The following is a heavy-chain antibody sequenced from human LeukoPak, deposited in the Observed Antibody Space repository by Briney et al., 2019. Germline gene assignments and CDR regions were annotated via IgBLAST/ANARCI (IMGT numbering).Heavy chain of an antibody. V-gene: IGHV1-18*01. J-gene: IGHJ6*03. CDR2: ISAYNGNT. CDR3: ARENRGRYCSSTSCYSHYYYYYMDV. D-gene: IGHD2-2*02. CDR1: GYTFTSYG. Sequence: ASVKVSCKASGYTFTSYGISWVRQAPGQGLEWMGWISAYNGNTNYAQKLQGRVTMTTDTSTSTAYMELRSLRSEDTAVYYCARENRGRYCSSTSCYSHYYYYYMDVWGKGTTVTVSS.